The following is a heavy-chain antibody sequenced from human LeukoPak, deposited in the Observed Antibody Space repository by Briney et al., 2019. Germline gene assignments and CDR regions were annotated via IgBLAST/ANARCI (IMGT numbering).Heavy chain of an antibody. Sequence: GASVKVSCKASGGTFSSYAISWVRQAPGQGLEWMGRIIPILGIANYAQKFQGRVTITTDESTSTAYMELSSLRSEDTAAYYCASVHRGEPYGRYWGQGTLVTVSS. J-gene: IGHJ4*02. V-gene: IGHV1-69*04. CDR3: ASVHRGEPYGRY. D-gene: IGHD3-16*01. CDR1: GGTFSSYA. CDR2: IIPILGIA.